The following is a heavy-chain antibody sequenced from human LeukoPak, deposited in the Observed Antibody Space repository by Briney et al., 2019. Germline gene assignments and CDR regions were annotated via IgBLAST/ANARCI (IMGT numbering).Heavy chain of an antibody. J-gene: IGHJ4*02. CDR2: ISWNSGSI. V-gene: IGHV3-9*01. CDR1: GFTFDDYA. Sequence: GRSLRLSCAASGFTFDDYAMHWVRQAPGKGLEWVSGISWNSGSIGYADSVKGRFTISRDNAKNSLYLQMNSLRAEDTALYYCAKSASAIFGDFDYWGQGILVTVSS. CDR3: AKSASAIFGDFDY. D-gene: IGHD3-3*01.